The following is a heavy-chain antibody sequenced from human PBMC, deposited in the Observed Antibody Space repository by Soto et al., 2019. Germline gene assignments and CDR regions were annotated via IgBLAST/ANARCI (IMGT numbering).Heavy chain of an antibody. J-gene: IGHJ2*01. Sequence: QVQLVQSGAEVKKPGSSVKVSCKASGGTFSNYAISWVRQAPGQGLEWMGGITPFFGTANYAQKFQGRVTITADESRSTAYMELSRLRSEDTAVYYCAQTLGLAVAGPGRFDLWGRGTLVTVSS. CDR3: AQTLGLAVAGPGRFDL. CDR2: ITPFFGTA. V-gene: IGHV1-69*12. D-gene: IGHD6-19*01. CDR1: GGTFSNYA.